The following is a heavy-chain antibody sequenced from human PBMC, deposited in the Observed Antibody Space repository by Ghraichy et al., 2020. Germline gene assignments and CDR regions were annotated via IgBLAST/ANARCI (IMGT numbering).Heavy chain of an antibody. CDR3: SRDNEGTA. Sequence: SCTVSGASITSHDWSWFRQPPGKRLEWIGYVSKTGNTNYNPSLRSRVTMSLDKSKSQASLRLTSVTAADTAVYYCSRDNEGTAWGQGVLVTVSS. J-gene: IGHJ5*02. CDR1: GASITSHD. D-gene: IGHD3/OR15-3a*01. CDR2: VSKTGNT. V-gene: IGHV4-59*11.